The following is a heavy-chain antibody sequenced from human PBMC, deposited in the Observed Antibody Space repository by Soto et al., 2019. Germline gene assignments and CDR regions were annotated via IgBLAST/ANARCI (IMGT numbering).Heavy chain of an antibody. Sequence: GGALRLSLYGSGFTVSNDWMTWVREAPGKGLEWVGRIKTNIDGGRIDYAAPVKGRFTISRDDSKNTLYLQVKRLKPADTAVYYCSTNSVTNFYYYGMEVWGLGPPVNVSS. CDR2: IKTNIDGGRI. CDR1: GFTVSNDW. V-gene: IGHV3-15*01. J-gene: IGHJ6*02. CDR3: STNSVTNFYYYGMEV.